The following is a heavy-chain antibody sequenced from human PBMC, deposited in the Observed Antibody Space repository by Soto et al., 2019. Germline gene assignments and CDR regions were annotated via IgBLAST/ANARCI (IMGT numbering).Heavy chain of an antibody. CDR3: VKDGSSGWPYYYGMDV. D-gene: IGHD6-19*01. Sequence: GWSLRLSCAASGFTFSSYGMHWVRQAPGKGLEWVAVISYDGRNKYYADSVKGRFTISRDNSKNTLYLQMSSLRPEDTAVYYCVKDGSSGWPYYYGMDVWGHGNTVTVSS. V-gene: IGHV3-30*18. J-gene: IGHJ6*02. CDR1: GFTFSSYG. CDR2: ISYDGRNK.